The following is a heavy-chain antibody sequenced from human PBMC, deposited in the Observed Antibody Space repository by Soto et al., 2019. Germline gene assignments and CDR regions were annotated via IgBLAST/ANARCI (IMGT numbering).Heavy chain of an antibody. J-gene: IGHJ6*02. CDR2: ISAYNDNT. CDR1: GYTFTSYG. CDR3: AREPDWSRPPTLLPMDV. Sequence: ASVKVSCKASGYTFTSYGISWVRQAPGQGLEWLGWISAYNDNTNYAQKLQGRVTLTTDTSTSTAYMELRNLRSDDTAVYYCAREPDWSRPPTLLPMDVWGQGTTVTVSS. V-gene: IGHV1-18*01. D-gene: IGHD3-9*01.